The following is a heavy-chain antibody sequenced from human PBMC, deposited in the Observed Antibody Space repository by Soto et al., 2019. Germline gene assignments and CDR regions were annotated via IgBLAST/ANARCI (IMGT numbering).Heavy chain of an antibody. V-gene: IGHV3-53*01. CDR3: ASGVARGVSNY. J-gene: IGHJ4*02. Sequence: EVQLVEAGGGLIQPGGSMRLSCTASGFTVSSNYMSWVRRAPGKGLEWLSIITTGGTAYYADSVKGRFTISRDNSKNTLFLQMNSLRVEDTAVYHCASGVARGVSNYWGQGTLVTVSS. CDR1: GFTVSSNY. CDR2: ITTGGTA. D-gene: IGHD3-10*01.